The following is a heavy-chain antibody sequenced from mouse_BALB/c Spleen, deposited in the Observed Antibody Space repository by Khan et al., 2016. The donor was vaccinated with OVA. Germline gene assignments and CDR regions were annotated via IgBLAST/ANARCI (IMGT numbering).Heavy chain of an antibody. CDR1: GFSLSRYS. V-gene: IGHV2-6-4*01. CDR2: MWSGGSK. CDR3: ARNRDGGSYWYFDD. D-gene: IGHD3-3*01. Sequence: QVQLKQSGPGLVAPSQSLSITCTVSGFSLSRYSVNWVRQSPGKGLEWMGIMWSGGSKASNSALKSRLTISKDNSTSQVSLKLNSLQTDDTAMYYCARNRDGGSYWYFDDWGEGTTVTVSS. J-gene: IGHJ1*01.